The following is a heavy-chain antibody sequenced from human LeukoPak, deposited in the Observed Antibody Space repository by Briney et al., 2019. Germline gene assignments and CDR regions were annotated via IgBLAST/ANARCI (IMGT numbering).Heavy chain of an antibody. CDR3: ARQRSPYGLDV. J-gene: IGHJ6*02. CDR2: IHSGGNT. CDR1: GITVSSKY. Sequence: GGSLRLSCAASGITVSSKYMSWVRQAPGKGLEWVSVIHSGGNTHYADSVKGRFTTSRDNSKNTLDLQINSLRAEDTAVYYCARQRSPYGLDVWGQGTTVTVSS. V-gene: IGHV3-66*04.